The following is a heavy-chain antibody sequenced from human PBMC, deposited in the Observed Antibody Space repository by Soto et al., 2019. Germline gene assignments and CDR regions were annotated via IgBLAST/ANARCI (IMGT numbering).Heavy chain of an antibody. V-gene: IGHV4-39*01. D-gene: IGHD6-13*01. CDR1: GGSISSSSYY. Sequence: SETLSLTCTVSGGSISSSSYYWGWIRQPPGKGLEWIGSIYYSGSTYYNPSLKSRVTISVDTSKNQFSLKLSSVTAADTAVYYCARHAGSSSWYLYYFDYWGQGTLVTV. CDR3: ARHAGSSSWYLYYFDY. CDR2: IYYSGST. J-gene: IGHJ4*02.